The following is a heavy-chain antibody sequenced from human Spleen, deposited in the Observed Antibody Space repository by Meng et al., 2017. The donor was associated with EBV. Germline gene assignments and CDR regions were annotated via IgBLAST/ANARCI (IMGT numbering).Heavy chain of an antibody. V-gene: IGHV3-74*01. J-gene: IGHJ4*02. CDR2: LSTDGSTT. CDR3: ARDLFHYPTAY. Sequence: QLVGAGGGIVQPGGSPRLSCAASGFTFSSYWMDWVRRVPGKGLVWVARLSTDGSTTNYADFVKGRFIISRDNAKTTIYLQMNSLRVEDTAVYFCARDLFHYPTAYWGQGTLVTVSS. D-gene: IGHD4-11*01. CDR1: GFTFSSYW.